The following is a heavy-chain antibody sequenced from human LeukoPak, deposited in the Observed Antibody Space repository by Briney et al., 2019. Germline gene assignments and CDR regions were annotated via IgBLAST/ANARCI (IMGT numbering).Heavy chain of an antibody. CDR3: EGGSGSSPYYYYYGMDV. CDR2: IYYSGST. CDR1: GGSISSYY. Sequence: PSETLSLTCTVSGGSISSYYWSWIRQPPGKGLEWIGYIYYSGSTNYNPSLKSRVTISVDTSKNQFSLKLRSVTAADTAVYYGEGGSGSSPYYYYYGMDVWGQGTTVTVSS. V-gene: IGHV4-59*01. J-gene: IGHJ6*02. D-gene: IGHD6-13*01.